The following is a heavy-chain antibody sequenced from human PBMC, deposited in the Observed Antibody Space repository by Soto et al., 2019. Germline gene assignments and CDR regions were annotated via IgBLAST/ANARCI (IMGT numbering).Heavy chain of an antibody. J-gene: IGHJ6*04. CDR2: IYYSGST. V-gene: IGHV4-59*01. Sequence: PSETLSLTCSVSGGSISTYYWSWIRQPPGKGLEWIGSIYYSGSTSYNPSLKSRVTISVDTSKNQFSLNLKSVTAADTAAYYCARDRSSGWDHGYGMDVWGKGTTVTVSS. CDR3: ARDRSSGWDHGYGMDV. D-gene: IGHD6-19*01. CDR1: GGSISTYY.